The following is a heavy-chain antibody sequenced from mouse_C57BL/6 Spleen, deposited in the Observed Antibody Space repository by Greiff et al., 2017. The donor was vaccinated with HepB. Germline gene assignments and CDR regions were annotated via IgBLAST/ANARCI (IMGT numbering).Heavy chain of an antibody. CDR3: ARRGIYYYGSSYWYFDF. V-gene: IGHV1-61*01. D-gene: IGHD1-1*01. Sequence: QVQLQQPGAELVRPGSSVKLSCKASGYTFTSYWMDWVKQRPGQGLEWIGNIYPSDSETHYNQKFKDKATLTVDKSSSTAYMQLSSLTSEDSAVYYCARRGIYYYGSSYWYFDFWGTGTTVTVSS. CDR2: IYPSDSET. J-gene: IGHJ1*03. CDR1: GYTFTSYW.